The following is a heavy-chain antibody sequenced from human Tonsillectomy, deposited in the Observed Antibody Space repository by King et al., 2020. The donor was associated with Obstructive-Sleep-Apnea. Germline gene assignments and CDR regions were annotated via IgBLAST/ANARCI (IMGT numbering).Heavy chain of an antibody. V-gene: IGHV2-5*02. CDR1: GFSLSTSGEG. J-gene: IGHJ4*02. CDR3: AHRQAATYYFDY. Sequence: ITLKESGPTLVKPKQTLTLTCTFSGFSLSTSGEGVGWIRQPPGKALEWLALIYWEDDKRYSPSLKSRLTITKDTSKNQVVLTMTNMDPVDTATYFCAHRQAATYYFDYWGQGTLVTVSS. D-gene: IGHD2-15*01. CDR2: IYWEDDK.